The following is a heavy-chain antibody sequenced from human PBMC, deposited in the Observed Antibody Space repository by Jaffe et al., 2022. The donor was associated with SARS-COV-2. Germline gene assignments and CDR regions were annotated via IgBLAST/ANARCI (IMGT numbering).Heavy chain of an antibody. CDR2: IGTAGDT. Sequence: EVQLVESGGGLVQPGGSLRLSCAASGFTFSSYDMHWVRQATGKGLEWVSAIGTAGDTYYPGSVKGRFTISRENAKNSLYLQMNSLRAGDTAVYYCATGRGSSGFDYWGQGTLVTVSS. CDR3: ATGRGSSGFDY. CDR1: GFTFSSYD. D-gene: IGHD6-6*01. V-gene: IGHV3-13*01. J-gene: IGHJ4*02.